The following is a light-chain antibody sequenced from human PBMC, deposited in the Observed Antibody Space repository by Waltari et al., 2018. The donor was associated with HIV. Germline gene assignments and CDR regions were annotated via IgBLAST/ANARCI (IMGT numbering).Light chain of an antibody. CDR3: ASFTGDSTVM. Sequence: AVTQPASVSGLPGQSTTISCTGGDSAFGLYNFVPWYQQHSGKPPRLILYDVDSRASGVSDRFSGSMAGNTASLTISGLRAEDEAHYYCASFTGDSTVMFGGGTEVTVL. CDR1: DSAFGLYNF. V-gene: IGLV2-14*03. J-gene: IGLJ3*02. CDR2: DVD.